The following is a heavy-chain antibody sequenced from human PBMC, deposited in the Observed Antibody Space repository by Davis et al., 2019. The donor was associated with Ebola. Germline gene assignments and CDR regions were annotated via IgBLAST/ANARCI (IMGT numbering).Heavy chain of an antibody. CDR3: ATTFGFDY. V-gene: IGHV1-18*04. J-gene: IGHJ4*02. D-gene: IGHD3-16*01. Sequence: AASVKVSCKASGNTFNTYGFSWVRQAPGQGLEWMGWISGYNGNTKYAQKLQGRVTMTTDTSTTTAYMELRSLRSDDSAVYYCATTFGFDYWGQGTLVTVSS. CDR2: ISGYNGNT. CDR1: GNTFNTYG.